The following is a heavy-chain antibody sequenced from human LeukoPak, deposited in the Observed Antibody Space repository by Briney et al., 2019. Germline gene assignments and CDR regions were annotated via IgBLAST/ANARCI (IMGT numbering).Heavy chain of an antibody. D-gene: IGHD6-13*01. CDR1: GYTFTSYY. CDR3: ARDASIAAAGGWFDP. J-gene: IGHJ5*02. CDR2: INPNSGGT. Sequence: GASVKVSCKASGYTFTSYYMHWVRQAPGQGLEWMGWINPNSGGTNYAQKFQGRVTMTRDTSINTAYMELSRLRSDDTAVYYCARDASIAAAGGWFDPWGQGTLVTVSS. V-gene: IGHV1-2*02.